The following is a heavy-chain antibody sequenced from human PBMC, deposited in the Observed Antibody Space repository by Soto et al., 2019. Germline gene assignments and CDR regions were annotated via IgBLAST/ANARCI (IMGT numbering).Heavy chain of an antibody. CDR1: GGTFSTYT. CDR2: IIPIFCTA. D-gene: IGHD3-22*01. CDR3: ARSQDSRGYWNSCFDP. V-gene: IGHV1-69*01. Sequence: QVQLVQSGAEVKKPGSSVKVSCKSSGGTFSTYTLAWVRQAPGQGLEWVGGIIPIFCTANYPQKLKGRVTIPADESTSTAYMELSSLRSEDTAVYYCARSQDSRGYWNSCFDPWGQGTLVTVSS. J-gene: IGHJ5*02.